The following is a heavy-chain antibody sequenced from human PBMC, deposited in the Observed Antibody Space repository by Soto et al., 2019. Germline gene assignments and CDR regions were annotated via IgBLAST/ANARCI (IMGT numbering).Heavy chain of an antibody. V-gene: IGHV4-34*01. J-gene: IGHJ4*02. D-gene: IGHD4-17*01. CDR2: INHSGST. Sequence: SETLSLTCAVYGGSFSGYYWSWIRQPPGKGLEWIGEINHSGSTNYNPSLKSRVTISVDTSKNQFSLKLSSVTAADTAVYYCATGYGAPMYYFDYWGQGTLVTVSS. CDR3: ATGYGAPMYYFDY. CDR1: GGSFSGYY.